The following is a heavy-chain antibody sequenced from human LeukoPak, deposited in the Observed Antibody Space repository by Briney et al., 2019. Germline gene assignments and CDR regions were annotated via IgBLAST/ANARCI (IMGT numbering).Heavy chain of an antibody. J-gene: IGHJ4*02. Sequence: LRLSCAGSGFTFSDYYMSWIRQAPGKGLEWVSYISSSGRTIYYADSVKGRFTISRDNAKNSLYLQMNSLRAEDTAVYYCARADCSSSSCYELDYWGQGTLVTVSS. V-gene: IGHV3-11*04. CDR1: GFTFSDYY. CDR3: ARADCSSSSCYELDY. D-gene: IGHD2-2*01. CDR2: ISSSGRTI.